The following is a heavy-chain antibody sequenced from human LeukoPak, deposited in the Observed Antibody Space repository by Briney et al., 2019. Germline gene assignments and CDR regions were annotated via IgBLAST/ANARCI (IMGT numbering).Heavy chain of an antibody. V-gene: IGHV3-30*18. CDR3: AKDWGTVVTGYFDY. J-gene: IGHJ4*02. CDR1: GFTFSSYG. CDR2: ISYDGSNK. Sequence: GRSLRLSCAASGFTFSSYGMHWVRQAPGKGLEWVAIISYDGSNKYYADSVKGRFTISRDNSKNTLYLQMNSLRAEDTAVYYCAKDWGTVVTGYFDYWGQGTLVTVSS. D-gene: IGHD4-23*01.